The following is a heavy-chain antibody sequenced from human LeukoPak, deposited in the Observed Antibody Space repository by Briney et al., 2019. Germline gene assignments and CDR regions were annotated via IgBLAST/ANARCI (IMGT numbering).Heavy chain of an antibody. CDR1: GFTFNNYE. CDR3: ARDSVRGRSSSGSNFLFDY. D-gene: IGHD3-10*01. V-gene: IGHV3-48*03. Sequence: PGGSLRLSCAPSGFTFNNYEMNWVRQAPGKGLEWVSYISSSGSTKYYADSVKGRFTISRDNAKNLLYLQMNSLRAEDTAIYYCARDSVRGRSSSGSNFLFDYWGQGTLVTVSS. J-gene: IGHJ4*02. CDR2: ISSSGSTK.